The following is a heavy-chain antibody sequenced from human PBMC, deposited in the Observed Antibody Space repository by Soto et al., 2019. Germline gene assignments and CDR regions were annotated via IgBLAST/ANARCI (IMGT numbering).Heavy chain of an antibody. D-gene: IGHD3-22*01. Sequence: GGSLRLSCTASGLLFSRYAMSVVRQAPGKGLEWVSVISGSGTRTYQADSVRGRFTISRDNSKNTLSLQMDNLGADDTAVYYCVKEDASSGRAGTFHHWGQGTQVTVSS. J-gene: IGHJ1*01. CDR1: GLLFSRYA. CDR2: ISGSGTRT. V-gene: IGHV3-23*01. CDR3: VKEDASSGRAGTFHH.